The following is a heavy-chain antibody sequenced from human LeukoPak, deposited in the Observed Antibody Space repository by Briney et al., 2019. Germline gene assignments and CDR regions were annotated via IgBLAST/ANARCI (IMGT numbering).Heavy chain of an antibody. J-gene: IGHJ4*02. Sequence: AGGSLRLSCAASGLIFSNCWMTWVRQAPGKGLEWVGRIKSEVDGATRDYAAPVRGRFTLSRDDSRNTLYLQMNSLKTEDAAFYYCTTDIPFTSGGAIAYWGQGTLVTVSS. D-gene: IGHD3-16*02. CDR3: TTDIPFTSGGAIAY. CDR1: GLIFSNCW. CDR2: IKSEVDGATR. V-gene: IGHV3-15*01.